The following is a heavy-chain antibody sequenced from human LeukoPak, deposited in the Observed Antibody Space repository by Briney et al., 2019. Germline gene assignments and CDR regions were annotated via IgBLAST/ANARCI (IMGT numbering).Heavy chain of an antibody. V-gene: IGHV3-20*04. Sequence: GGSLRLSWAASGFTFDDYGMSWVCQAPGKGLEWVSGINWNGGSTGYADSVKGRFTISRDNAKNSLYLQMNSLRAEDTAVYYCARVADSCGTPHLLDYWGQGTLVTVSS. D-gene: IGHD5-18*01. J-gene: IGHJ4*02. CDR2: INWNGGST. CDR3: ARVADSCGTPHLLDY. CDR1: GFTFDDYG.